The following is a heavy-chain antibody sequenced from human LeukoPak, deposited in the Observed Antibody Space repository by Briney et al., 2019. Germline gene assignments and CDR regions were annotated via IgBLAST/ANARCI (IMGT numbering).Heavy chain of an antibody. D-gene: IGHD6-13*01. CDR2: INWNGGST. J-gene: IGHJ4*02. CDR3: ARAQDSSSWPYYFDY. CDR1: GFTFDDYG. V-gene: IGHV3-20*04. Sequence: GGSLRLSCAASGFTFDDYGMSWVRQAPGKGLEWVSGINWNGGSTGYADSVKGRFTISRDNAKNSLYLQMNSLRAEDTALYYCARAQDSSSWPYYFDYWGQGTLVTVSS.